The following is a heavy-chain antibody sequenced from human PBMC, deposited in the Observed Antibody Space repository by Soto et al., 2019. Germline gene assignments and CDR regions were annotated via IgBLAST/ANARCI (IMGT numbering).Heavy chain of an antibody. CDR2: INSDGSST. D-gene: IGHD3-22*01. CDR1: GFTFSSYW. V-gene: IGHV3-74*01. J-gene: IGHJ3*02. Sequence: GGSLRLSCAASGFTFSSYWMHWVRQAPGKGLVWVSRINSDGSSTSYADSVKGRFTISRDNAKNTLYLQMNSLRAEDTAVYYCAREAPKYAVITFRHYHDAFDIWGQGTMVTVSS. CDR3: AREAPKYAVITFRHYHDAFDI.